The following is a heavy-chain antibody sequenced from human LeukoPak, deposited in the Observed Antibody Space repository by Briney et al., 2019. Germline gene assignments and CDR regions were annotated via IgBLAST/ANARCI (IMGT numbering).Heavy chain of an antibody. Sequence: ASVKASCKASGYTFTGYYMHWVRQAPGQGLEWMGWINPNSGGTNYAQKFQGRVTMTRDTSIGTAYMELSRLRSDDTAVYYCARESASSSIIYYMDVWGKGTTVTVSS. CDR1: GYTFTGYY. J-gene: IGHJ6*03. CDR3: ARESASSSIIYYMDV. D-gene: IGHD6-6*01. V-gene: IGHV1-2*02. CDR2: INPNSGGT.